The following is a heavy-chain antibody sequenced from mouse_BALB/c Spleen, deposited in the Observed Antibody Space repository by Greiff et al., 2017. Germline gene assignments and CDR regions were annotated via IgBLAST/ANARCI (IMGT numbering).Heavy chain of an antibody. D-gene: IGHD1-2*01. Sequence: EVKLQESGAELVRPGALVKLSCKASGFNIKDYYMHWVKQRPEQGLEWIGWIDPENGNTIYDPKFQGKASITADTSSNTAYLQLSSLTSEDTAVYYCARGDDPNAAFAYWGQGTLVTVSA. CDR2: IDPENGNT. V-gene: IGHV14-1*02. J-gene: IGHJ3*01. CDR3: ARGDDPNAAFAY. CDR1: GFNIKDYY.